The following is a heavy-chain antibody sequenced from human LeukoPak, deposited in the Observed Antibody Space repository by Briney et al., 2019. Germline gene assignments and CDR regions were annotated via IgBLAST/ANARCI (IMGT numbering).Heavy chain of an antibody. V-gene: IGHV5-10-1*01. CDR3: AIHFIIAAAGTSDY. Sequence: GESLRISCKGSGYSFTSDWISWVRQMPGKGLEWIGRIDPSDSYTNYSPSFQGHVTISADKSISTAYLQWSSLKASDTAMYYCAIHFIIAAAGTSDYWGQGTLVTVSS. CDR2: IDPSDSYT. CDR1: GYSFTSDW. J-gene: IGHJ4*02. D-gene: IGHD6-13*01.